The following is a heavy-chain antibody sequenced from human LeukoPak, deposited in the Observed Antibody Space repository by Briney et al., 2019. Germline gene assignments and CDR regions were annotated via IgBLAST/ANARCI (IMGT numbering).Heavy chain of an antibody. V-gene: IGHV3-21*01. D-gene: IGHD2-15*01. Sequence: GGSLRLSCAASGFTFSSCSMNWVRQAPGKGLEWVSSISSSSSYIYYADSVKGRFTISRDNAKNTLYLQMNSLRAEDTAVYYCARDAVGYCSGGSCYSMFDYYAGMDVWGQGTTVTVSS. CDR1: GFTFSSCS. J-gene: IGHJ6*02. CDR2: ISSSSSYI. CDR3: ARDAVGYCSGGSCYSMFDYYAGMDV.